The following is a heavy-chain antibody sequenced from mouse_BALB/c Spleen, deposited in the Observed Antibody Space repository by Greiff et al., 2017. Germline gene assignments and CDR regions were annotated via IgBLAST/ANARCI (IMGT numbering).Heavy chain of an antibody. CDR2: IDPENGNT. Sequence: EVKVEESGAELVRPGASVKLSCKASGFNFKDYYMHWVKQRPEQGLEWIGWIDPENGNTIYEPKFKGKASITADTSSNTAYLQLSSLTSEDAAVYYCATGGNPAWFAYWGQGTLVTVSA. V-gene: IGHV14-1*02. J-gene: IGHJ3*01. CDR1: GFNFKDYY. CDR3: ATGGNPAWFAY. D-gene: IGHD2-1*01.